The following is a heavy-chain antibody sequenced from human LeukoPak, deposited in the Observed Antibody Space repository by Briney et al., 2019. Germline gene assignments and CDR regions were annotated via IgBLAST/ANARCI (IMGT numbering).Heavy chain of an antibody. CDR3: AKERWLQIAERSFDY. J-gene: IGHJ4*02. CDR2: ISASGGST. CDR1: GFTFTSYA. V-gene: IGHV3-23*01. Sequence: HSGGSLRLSCVGSGFTFTSYAMIWVRQAPGKGLEWVSGISASGGSTYYSDSVKGRFTISRDNSKNTVYLQMSSLRAEDTAVYYCAKERWLQIAERSFDYWGQGTLVTVSS. D-gene: IGHD5-24*01.